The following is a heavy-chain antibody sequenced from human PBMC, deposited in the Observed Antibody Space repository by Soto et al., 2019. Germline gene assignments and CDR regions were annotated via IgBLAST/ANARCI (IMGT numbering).Heavy chain of an antibody. D-gene: IGHD2-2*01. J-gene: IGHJ5*02. Sequence: GGSLRLSCAASGFTFSPDYMIWIRQAPGKGLEWVSYISSSGTTIYYADSVKGRFTISRDNAKNSLYLQMNSLRADDKAVYYCARVDPPAKSWGQGTLVTVSS. V-gene: IGHV3-11*01. CDR1: GFTFSPDY. CDR3: ARVDPPAKS. CDR2: ISSSGTTI.